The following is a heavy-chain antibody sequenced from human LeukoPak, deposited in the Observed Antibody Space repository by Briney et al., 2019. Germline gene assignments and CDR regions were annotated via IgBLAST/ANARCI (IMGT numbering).Heavy chain of an antibody. Sequence: ASVKVSCKASGYTFTSYYMHWVRQAPGQGLEWMGIINPSGGSTSYAQKFQGRATMTRDMSTSTVYMELSSLRSEDTAVYYCAREGSGSYYNSMFDYWGQGTLVTVSS. J-gene: IGHJ4*02. CDR3: AREGSGSYYNSMFDY. CDR1: GYTFTSYY. CDR2: INPSGGST. V-gene: IGHV1-46*01. D-gene: IGHD3-10*01.